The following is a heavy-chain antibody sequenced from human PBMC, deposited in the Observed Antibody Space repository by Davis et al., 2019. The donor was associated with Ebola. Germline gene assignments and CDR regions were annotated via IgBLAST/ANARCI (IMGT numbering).Heavy chain of an antibody. V-gene: IGHV3-23*01. J-gene: IGHJ4*02. CDR2: ILASGTST. CDR3: AKGDDFWSGYSTEY. Sequence: PGGSLRLSCAASGFTFSIYSMTWVRQAPGKGLEWVSAILASGTSTYYADSVKGRFTISRDNSKNTLYLQMNSLRAEDTAVYYCAKGDDFWSGYSTEYWGQGTLVTVSS. D-gene: IGHD3-3*01. CDR1: GFTFSIYS.